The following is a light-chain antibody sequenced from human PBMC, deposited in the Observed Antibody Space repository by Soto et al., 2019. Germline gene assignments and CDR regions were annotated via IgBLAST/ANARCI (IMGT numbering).Light chain of an antibody. J-gene: IGLJ2*01. Sequence: QAVVTQPPSASGTPGQRVTISCSGSSSNIGSNYVYWYQRLPGTAPKLLIYRTDQRPSGVPDRFSGSKSAASASLAISGLRSEDEADYYCAAWDDSLSGVVFGGGTKVTVL. CDR1: SSNIGSNY. V-gene: IGLV1-47*01. CDR3: AAWDDSLSGVV. CDR2: RTD.